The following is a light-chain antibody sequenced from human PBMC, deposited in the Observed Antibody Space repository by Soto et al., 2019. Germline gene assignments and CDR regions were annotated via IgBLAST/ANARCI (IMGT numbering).Light chain of an antibody. CDR2: GES. Sequence: EIVLTQSPGTLSLSPGERATLSSRASQSVSSSYLAWYQQKPGQAPRLLIYGESSRATGIPDRFSGSGSGTDFTLTISRLEPEDFAVYYCQQYDSSPLTFGGGTKVEI. V-gene: IGKV3-20*01. CDR1: QSVSSSY. J-gene: IGKJ4*01. CDR3: QQYDSSPLT.